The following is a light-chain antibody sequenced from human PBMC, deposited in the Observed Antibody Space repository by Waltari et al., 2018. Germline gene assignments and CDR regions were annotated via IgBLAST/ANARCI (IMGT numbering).Light chain of an antibody. CDR3: MIWHSNAVV. J-gene: IGLJ2*01. CDR2: YSPYSDN. Sequence: QAVLTQPSSLSASPGASASLTCTLRSGITVDTYRIYWYQQKPGTPPQYLLRYSPYSDNHQDSRVPRRFSGSKDASANAGILLISGLQSEDEADYYCMIWHSNAVVFGGGTTLTVL. CDR1: SGITVDTYR. V-gene: IGLV5-45*03.